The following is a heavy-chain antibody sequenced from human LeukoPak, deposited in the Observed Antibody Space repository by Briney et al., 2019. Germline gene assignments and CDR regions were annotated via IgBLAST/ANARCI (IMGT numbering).Heavy chain of an antibody. J-gene: IGHJ4*02. CDR2: ISSSSSYI. CDR1: GFTFRSYS. Sequence: PGGSLRLSCAASGFTFRSYSMNWVRQAPGKGLEWVSSISSSSSYIYYADSVKGRFTISRDNAKNSLYLQMNSLRAEDTAVYYCAREDTTGTKGLVWGQGTLVTVSS. D-gene: IGHD1-1*01. CDR3: AREDTTGTKGLV. V-gene: IGHV3-21*01.